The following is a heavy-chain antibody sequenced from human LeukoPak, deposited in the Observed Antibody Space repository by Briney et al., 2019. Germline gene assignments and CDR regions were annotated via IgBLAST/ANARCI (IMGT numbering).Heavy chain of an antibody. Sequence: ASVKVSCKASEYTFTSYAMNWVRQAPGQGLEWMGWINTNTGNPTYAQGFTGRFVFSLDTSVSTVYLQISSLKAEDTAVYYCARDRGDYVYKGIDYWGQGTLVTVSS. CDR1: EYTFTSYA. CDR2: INTNTGNP. J-gene: IGHJ4*02. CDR3: ARDRGDYVYKGIDY. V-gene: IGHV7-4-1*02. D-gene: IGHD3-16*01.